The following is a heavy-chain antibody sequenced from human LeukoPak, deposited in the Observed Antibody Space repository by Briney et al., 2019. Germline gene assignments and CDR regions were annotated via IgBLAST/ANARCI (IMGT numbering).Heavy chain of an antibody. J-gene: IGHJ4*02. CDR1: AYTFTDYY. V-gene: IGHV1-2*02. CDR3: ARGRYCSETSCSDFDS. D-gene: IGHD2-2*01. Sequence: ASVKVSCKASAYTFTDYYMHWVRQAPGPGLEWMGWINPNSGGTDYAQKFQGRVTMIRDTSISTAYMELSRLTSDDTAVYYCARGRYCSETSCSDFDSWGQGTLVTVSS. CDR2: INPNSGGT.